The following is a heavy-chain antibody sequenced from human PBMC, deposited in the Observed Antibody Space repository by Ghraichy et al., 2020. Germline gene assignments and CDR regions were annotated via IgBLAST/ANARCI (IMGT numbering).Heavy chain of an antibody. V-gene: IGHV3-7*03. CDR2: IKEDGSEQ. J-gene: IGHJ4*02. CDR3: VRDHDY. Sequence: GGSLRLSCAASGFTFGGDWMSWVRQAPGKGLGWVGNIKEDGSEQYYVDSVKGRFTISRDNAKNSLYLYMDSLRAEDTAVYYCVRDHDYWGRGTLVIVSS. CDR1: GFTFGGDW.